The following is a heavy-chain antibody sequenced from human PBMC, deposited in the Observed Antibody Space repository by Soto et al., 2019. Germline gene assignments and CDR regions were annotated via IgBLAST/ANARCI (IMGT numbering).Heavy chain of an antibody. CDR2: VIPMFGRV. CDR1: GGTFTSYS. CDR3: ARGNYYGSGSYMVDP. D-gene: IGHD3-10*01. V-gene: IGHV1-69*06. Sequence: VASEKVSCKTYGGTFTSYSVTWVRQSPGQGLEWMGEVIPMFGRVNYAQNFQGRVTIIADKSTSTGYMELSSLRSEDTAVYYCARGNYYGSGSYMVDPWGQGTLVTVS. J-gene: IGHJ5*02.